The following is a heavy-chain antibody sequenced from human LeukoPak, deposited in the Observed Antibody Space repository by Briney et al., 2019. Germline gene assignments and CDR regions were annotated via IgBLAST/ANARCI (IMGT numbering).Heavy chain of an antibody. CDR2: INTNTGNP. J-gene: IGHJ4*02. CDR3: ARPEGPNYYDNQEEY. D-gene: IGHD3-22*01. CDR1: GYTFTSYA. V-gene: IGHV7-4-1*02. Sequence: GASVKVSCKASGYTFTSYAMNWVRQAPGQGLEWMGWINTNTGNPAYAQGFTGRFVFSLDTSVSTAYLQISSLKAEDTAVYYCARPEGPNYYDNQEEYWGQGTLVTVSS.